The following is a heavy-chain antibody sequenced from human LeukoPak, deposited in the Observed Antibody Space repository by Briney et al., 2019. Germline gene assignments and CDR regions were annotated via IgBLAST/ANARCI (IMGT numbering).Heavy chain of an antibody. V-gene: IGHV1-24*01. CDR1: GYTLTELS. J-gene: IGHJ5*02. D-gene: IGHD3-10*01. CDR2: FDPEDGET. Sequence: ASVKVSCKVSGYTLTELSMHWVRQAPGKGLEWMGGFDPEDGETIYAQKFQGRVTMTRNTSISTAYMELSSLRSEDTAVYYCARGSGPYYYGSGSVNWFDPWGQGTLVTVSS. CDR3: ARGSGPYYYGSGSVNWFDP.